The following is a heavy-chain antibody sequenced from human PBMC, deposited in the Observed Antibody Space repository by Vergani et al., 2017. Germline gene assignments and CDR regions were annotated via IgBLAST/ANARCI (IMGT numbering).Heavy chain of an antibody. CDR2: IYSNGTT. CDR1: GFTVRVNY. D-gene: IGHD4-17*01. Sequence: EVQLLETGGGLIQPGGSLRLSCAASGFTVRVNYMNWVRQAPGKGLKWVSLIYSNGTTAYADSVKGRFTISRDNSKNTLFLQMNSLRAEDTAVYYCARDFGDHYYYFYMDVWGKGTTVTVSS. V-gene: IGHV3-53*02. CDR3: ARDFGDHYYYFYMDV. J-gene: IGHJ6*03.